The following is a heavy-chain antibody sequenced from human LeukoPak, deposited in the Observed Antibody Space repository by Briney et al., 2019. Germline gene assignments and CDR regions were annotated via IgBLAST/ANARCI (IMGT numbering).Heavy chain of an antibody. J-gene: IGHJ4*02. CDR3: ATPSRTEDGDYGVC. CDR2: ISPYNGNT. D-gene: IGHD4-17*01. CDR1: GYIFSTYG. V-gene: IGHV1-18*01. Sequence: ASVKVSCKASGYIFSTYGISWVRQAPGQGLEWMGWISPYNGNTNYARRLQGRVTMTTDTSTTTAYMELRSLRSDDTAVYYCATPSRTEDGDYGVCWGQGTLVTVSS.